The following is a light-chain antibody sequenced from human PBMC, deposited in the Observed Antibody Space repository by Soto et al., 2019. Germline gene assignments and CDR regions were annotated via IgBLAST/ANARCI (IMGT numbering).Light chain of an antibody. J-gene: IGKJ1*01. V-gene: IGKV1-5*03. CDR3: QQYNTYPWT. CDR2: KAS. CDR1: QYISTW. Sequence: DIQMTQSPSTLSASVGDRVTITCRASQYISTWLAWYHQKPGKAPKLLIYKASSLQSGVPSRFSGSGYGTEFTLTISSLQPDDFATYYCQQYNTYPWTFGQGTKVEIK.